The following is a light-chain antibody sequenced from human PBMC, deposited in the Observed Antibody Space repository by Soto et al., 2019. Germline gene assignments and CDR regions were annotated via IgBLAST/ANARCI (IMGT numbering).Light chain of an antibody. Sequence: QSALTQPASVSGSPGQSITISCTGTSSDVGGYNYVSWYQLHPGKAPKLMIYEVSNRPSGVSNRFSGSKSGNTASLTISGLQAEDEADYYCSSYTSFSTPWVFGGGTQLTVL. CDR3: SSYTSFSTPWV. CDR1: SSDVGGYNY. J-gene: IGLJ3*02. V-gene: IGLV2-14*01. CDR2: EVS.